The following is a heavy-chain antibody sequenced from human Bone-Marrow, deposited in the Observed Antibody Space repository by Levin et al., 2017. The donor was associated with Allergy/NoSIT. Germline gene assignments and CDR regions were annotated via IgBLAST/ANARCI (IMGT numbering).Heavy chain of an antibody. J-gene: IGHJ6*02. CDR3: ARADAYNYGYYYGMDV. V-gene: IGHV4-59*01. Sequence: KPSETLSLTCSVSGGSISTYYWNWIRQPPGKGLEWIGYILHSGSANYSPSLRSRVSISVDTSKNQFSLKLSPVTAADTAVYYCARADAYNYGYYYGMDVWGQGTTVTVSS. D-gene: IGHD5-24*01. CDR1: GGSISTYY. CDR2: ILHSGSA.